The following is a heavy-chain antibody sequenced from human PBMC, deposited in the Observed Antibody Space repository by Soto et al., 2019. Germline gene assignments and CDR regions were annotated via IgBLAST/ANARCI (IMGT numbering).Heavy chain of an antibody. V-gene: IGHV3-23*01. CDR3: AKDLQAYNWNYPYYYYGMDV. Sequence: PGGSLRLSCAASGFTFSSYAMSWVRQAPGKGLELVSAISGSGGSTYYADSVKGRFTISRDNSKNTLYLQMNSLRAEDTAVYYCAKDLQAYNWNYPYYYYGMDVWGQGTTVTVSS. CDR1: GFTFSSYA. D-gene: IGHD1-7*01. CDR2: ISGSGGST. J-gene: IGHJ6*02.